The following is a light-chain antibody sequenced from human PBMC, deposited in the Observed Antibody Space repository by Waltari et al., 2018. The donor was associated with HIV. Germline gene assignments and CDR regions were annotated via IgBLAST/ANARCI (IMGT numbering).Light chain of an antibody. CDR3: CSYAGTFTWV. Sequence: QSALTQPRSVSGSPGQSITVSCTGPRNDIGCYKSVSWYQQPPGNAPKLMIYDVSKRPSGVPDRFSGSKFGNTASLTISGLQAEDEADYYCCSYAGTFTWVFGGGTKLTVL. V-gene: IGLV2-11*01. CDR1: RNDIGCYKS. J-gene: IGLJ3*02. CDR2: DVS.